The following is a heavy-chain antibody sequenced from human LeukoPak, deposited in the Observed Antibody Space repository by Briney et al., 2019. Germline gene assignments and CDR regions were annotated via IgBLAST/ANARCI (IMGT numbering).Heavy chain of an antibody. D-gene: IGHD2/OR15-2a*01. CDR3: VSFYEIY. J-gene: IGHJ4*02. CDR2: INSDGSWT. CDR1: GNYW. Sequence: GGSLRLSCAASGNYWMHWVRQAPGKGLVWVSHINSDGSWTSYADSVKGRFTISKDNAKNTVYLQMNSLRAEDTAVYYCVSFYEIYWGRPTLVTVSS. V-gene: IGHV3-74*01.